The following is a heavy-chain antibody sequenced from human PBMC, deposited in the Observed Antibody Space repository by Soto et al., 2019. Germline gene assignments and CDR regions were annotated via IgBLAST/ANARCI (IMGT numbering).Heavy chain of an antibody. CDR1: GGSVSNSY. CDR3: ARGRSHEWELLVQYFDY. J-gene: IGHJ4*02. Sequence: SETLSLTCTVSGGSVSNSYWGWIRQPPGKGLEWVAYVYYSGSTNYNPSLGSRVTISVDKSKNQFSLKMTSVTGADTAVYYCARGRSHEWELLVQYFDYWGQGTQGTVSS. D-gene: IGHD1-26*01. V-gene: IGHV4-59*02. CDR2: VYYSGST.